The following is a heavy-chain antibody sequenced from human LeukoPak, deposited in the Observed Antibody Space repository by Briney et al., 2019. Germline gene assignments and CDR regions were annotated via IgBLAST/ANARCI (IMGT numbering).Heavy chain of an antibody. CDR2: INHSGST. J-gene: IGHJ3*02. CDR1: GGSFSGYY. Sequence: SETLSLTCAVYGGSFSGYYWSWIRQPPGKGLEWIGEINHSGSTNYNPSLKSRVTISVGTSKNQFSLKLSSVTAADTAVYYCARGTKLLWFGESRAFDIWGQGTMVTVSS. D-gene: IGHD3-10*01. CDR3: ARGTKLLWFGESRAFDI. V-gene: IGHV4-34*01.